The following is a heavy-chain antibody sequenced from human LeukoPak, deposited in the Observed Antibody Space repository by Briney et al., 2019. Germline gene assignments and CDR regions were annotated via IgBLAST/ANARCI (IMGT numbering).Heavy chain of an antibody. CDR1: GFTFSTYG. Sequence: GGSLRLSCAASGFTFSTYGMNWVRQAPGKGLEWVSAISGSGGSTYYADSVKGRFTISRDNAKNTLYLQMNSLRAEDTAVYYCARDPAAAGSLWGQGTLVTVSS. V-gene: IGHV3-23*01. CDR2: ISGSGGST. D-gene: IGHD6-13*01. CDR3: ARDPAAAGSL. J-gene: IGHJ4*02.